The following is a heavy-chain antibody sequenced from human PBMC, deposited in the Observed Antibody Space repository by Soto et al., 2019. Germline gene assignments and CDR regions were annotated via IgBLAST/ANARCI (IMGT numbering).Heavy chain of an antibody. J-gene: IGHJ4*02. CDR1: GFTFSSHA. CDR2: ITGSGDST. Sequence: EVQLLESGGGLVQPGGSLRLSCAVSGFTFSSHAMSWVRQAPGKGLECVSSITGSGDSTYYADSVKGRFTISRDKSKSTLYIQMNSLRAADTAVYYCAKDIQFSGLSSGETFDWWPQGTEVTVSS. V-gene: IGHV3-23*01. CDR3: AKDIQFSGLSSGETFDW. D-gene: IGHD6-19*01.